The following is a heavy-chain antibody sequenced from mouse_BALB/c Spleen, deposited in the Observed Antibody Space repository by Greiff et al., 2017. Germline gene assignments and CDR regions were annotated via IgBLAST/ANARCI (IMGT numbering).Heavy chain of an antibody. Sequence: EVQLQQSGPELVKPGASVKIPCKASGYTFTDYNMDWVKQSHGKSLEWIGDINPNNGGTIYNQKFKGKATLTVDKSSSTAYMELRSLTSEDTAVYYCARRGDWDGSYWGQGTLVTVSA. CDR2: INPNNGGT. V-gene: IGHV1-18*01. D-gene: IGHD4-1*01. CDR3: ARRGDWDGSY. CDR1: GYTFTDYN. J-gene: IGHJ3*01.